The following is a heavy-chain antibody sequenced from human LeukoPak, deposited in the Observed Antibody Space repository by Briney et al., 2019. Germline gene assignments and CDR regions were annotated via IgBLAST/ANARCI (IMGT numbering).Heavy chain of an antibody. CDR2: INPSGGST. CDR1: GYTFTSYY. CDR3: ARSPSYGGKTHAFDI. V-gene: IGHV1-46*01. Sequence: ASVKVSCKASGYTFTSYYMHWVRQAPGQGLEWMGIINPSGGSTSYAQKFQGRVTITTDESTSTAYMELSSLRSEDTAVYYCARSPSYGGKTHAFDIWGQGTMVTVSS. J-gene: IGHJ3*02. D-gene: IGHD5-18*01.